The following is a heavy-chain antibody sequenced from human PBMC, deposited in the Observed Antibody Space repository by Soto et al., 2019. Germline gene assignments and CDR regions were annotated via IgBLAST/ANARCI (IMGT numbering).Heavy chain of an antibody. D-gene: IGHD2-8*01. V-gene: IGHV1-69*13. CDR3: ARQSATNGDGHDAFDI. Sequence: SVKVSCKASGGTLSSYAISWVRQSPGQGLDWILGIIPILGTANYAQKFQGRGTITADESTSTAYMELSGLRPDDTAVYYCARQSATNGDGHDAFDIWGQGTMVNV. CDR2: IIPILGTA. J-gene: IGHJ3*02. CDR1: GGTLSSYA.